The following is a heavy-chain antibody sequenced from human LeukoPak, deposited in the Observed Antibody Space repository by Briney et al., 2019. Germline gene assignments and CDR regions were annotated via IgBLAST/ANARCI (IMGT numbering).Heavy chain of an antibody. D-gene: IGHD6-25*01. CDR3: TTDPYSSGWVPSDN. Sequence: GGSLRLSCAASGFTFSNAWMSWVRQAPGKSLEWVGRIKSKTDGGTTDYSASVKGRFTITRDDSKKTLYLQMNSLKIEDTAVYFCTTDPYSSGWVPSDNWGQGTLVIVSS. J-gene: IGHJ4*02. CDR2: IKSKTDGGTT. V-gene: IGHV3-15*01. CDR1: GFTFSNAW.